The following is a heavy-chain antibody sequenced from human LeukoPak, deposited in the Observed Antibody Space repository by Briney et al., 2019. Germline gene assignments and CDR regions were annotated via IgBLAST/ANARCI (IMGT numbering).Heavy chain of an antibody. CDR3: ARDKHYDFWSGYHPYDAFDI. CDR1: GYSISSVYY. CDR2: IYHSGST. V-gene: IGHV4-38-2*02. D-gene: IGHD3-3*01. Sequence: KPSETLSLTCAVSGYSISSVYYWGWIRQPPGKGLEWIGSIYHSGSTYYNPSLKSRVTISVDTSKNQFSLKLSSVTAADTAVYYCARDKHYDFWSGYHPYDAFDIWGQGTMVTVSS. J-gene: IGHJ3*02.